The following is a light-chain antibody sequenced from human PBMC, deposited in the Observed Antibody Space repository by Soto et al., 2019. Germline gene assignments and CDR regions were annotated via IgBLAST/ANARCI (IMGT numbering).Light chain of an antibody. V-gene: IGKV1-39*01. Sequence: DIQMTQSPSTLSGSVGYRFTITCRASQSISSYLNWYQQKPGKAPKLLIYAASSLQSGVPSRLSGSGSGTDFTLTISSLQPEDFATYYCQQSYSTLTFGGGTKVDIK. J-gene: IGKJ4*01. CDR3: QQSYSTLT. CDR2: AAS. CDR1: QSISSY.